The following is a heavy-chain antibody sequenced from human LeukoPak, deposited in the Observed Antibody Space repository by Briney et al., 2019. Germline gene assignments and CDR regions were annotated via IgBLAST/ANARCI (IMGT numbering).Heavy chain of an antibody. CDR1: GFTFSSYS. V-gene: IGHV3-48*01. CDR3: ARERITMVRGVISWFDP. D-gene: IGHD3-10*01. J-gene: IGHJ5*02. CDR2: ISSSSSTI. Sequence: QSGGSLRLSCAASGFTFSSYSINWVRQAPGKGLEWVSYISSSSSTIYYADSVKGRFTISRDNAKNSLYLQMNSLRAEDTAVYYCARERITMVRGVISWFDPWGQGTLVTVSS.